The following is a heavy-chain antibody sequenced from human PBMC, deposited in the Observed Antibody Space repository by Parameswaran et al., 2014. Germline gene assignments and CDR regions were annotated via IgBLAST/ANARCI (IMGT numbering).Heavy chain of an antibody. Sequence: SETLSLTCTVSGGSISSSSYYWGWIRQPPGKGLEWIGSIYYSGSTYYNPSLKSRVTISVDTSKNQFSLKLSSVTAADTAVYYCATGARGYFDYYYYYGMDVWGQGTTVTVSS. V-gene: IGHV4-39*01. D-gene: IGHD3-22*01. CDR1: GGSISSSSYY. CDR2: IYYSGST. CDR3: ATGARGYFDYYYYYGMDV. J-gene: IGHJ6*02.